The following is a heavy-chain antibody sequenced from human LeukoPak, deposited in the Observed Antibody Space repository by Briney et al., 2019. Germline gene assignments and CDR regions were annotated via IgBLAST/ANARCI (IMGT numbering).Heavy chain of an antibody. D-gene: IGHD5-18*01. CDR3: ARAGGYSYGYFAWTDDY. J-gene: IGHJ4*02. CDR2: FDPEDGET. CDR1: GYTLTELS. Sequence: GASVKVSCKVSGYTLTELSMHWVRQTPGKGLEWMGGFDPEDGETIYAQKFQGRVTMTEDTSTDTAYMELSSLRSEDTAVYYCARAGGYSYGYFAWTDDYWGQGTLVTVSS. V-gene: IGHV1-24*01.